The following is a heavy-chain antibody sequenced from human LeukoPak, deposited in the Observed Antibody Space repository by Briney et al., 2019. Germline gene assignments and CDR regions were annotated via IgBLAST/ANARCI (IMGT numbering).Heavy chain of an antibody. CDR3: ARFDPSIAAAAHDY. J-gene: IGHJ4*02. CDR2: IIPIFGTA. CDR1: GGTFSSYA. D-gene: IGHD6-13*01. V-gene: IGHV1-69*13. Sequence: GASVKVSCKASGGTFSSYAISWVRQAPGQGLEWMGGIIPIFGTANYAQKFQGRVTITADESTSTAYMELSSLRSEDTAVYYCARFDPSIAAAAHDYWGQGTLVTVSS.